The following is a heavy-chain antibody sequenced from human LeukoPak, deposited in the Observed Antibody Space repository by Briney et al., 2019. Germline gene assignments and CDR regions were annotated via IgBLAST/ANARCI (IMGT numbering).Heavy chain of an antibody. J-gene: IGHJ4*02. CDR3: ARRSYGGKDFDY. CDR2: IYPGDSDT. CDR1: GYIFTSYW. D-gene: IGHD4-23*01. V-gene: IGHV5-51*01. Sequence: GESLKISCQGSGYIFTSYWITWVRQMPGKGLEWMGIIYPGDSDTKYSPSLQGQVTISADKSISTAYLQWSSLKASDTAMYYCARRSYGGKDFDYWGQGTLVTVSS.